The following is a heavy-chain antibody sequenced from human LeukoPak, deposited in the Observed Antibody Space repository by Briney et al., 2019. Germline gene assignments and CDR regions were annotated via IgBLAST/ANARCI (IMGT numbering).Heavy chain of an antibody. CDR2: ISYDGSNK. CDR3: ARAPREGEPDY. D-gene: IGHD3-16*01. Sequence: GGSLRLSCAASGFTFSSYGMHWVRQAPGKGLEWVAVISYDGSNKYYADSVKGRFTISRDNSKNTLYLQMNSLRAEDTAVYYCARAPREGEPDYWGQGTLVTVSS. J-gene: IGHJ4*02. V-gene: IGHV3-30*03. CDR1: GFTFSSYG.